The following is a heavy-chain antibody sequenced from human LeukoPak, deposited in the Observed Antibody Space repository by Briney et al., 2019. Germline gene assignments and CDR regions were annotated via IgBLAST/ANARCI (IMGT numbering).Heavy chain of an antibody. Sequence: SETLSLTCTVSGVSISSYYWSWIRQPPGEGLEWIGYIYYSGSTNYNPSLKTRVTISVDTSKNQFSLKLSSVTAADTAVYYCAREAGARTLDYWGPGTLVTVSS. CDR3: AREAGARTLDY. V-gene: IGHV4-59*01. CDR2: IYYSGST. J-gene: IGHJ4*02. CDR1: GVSISSYY.